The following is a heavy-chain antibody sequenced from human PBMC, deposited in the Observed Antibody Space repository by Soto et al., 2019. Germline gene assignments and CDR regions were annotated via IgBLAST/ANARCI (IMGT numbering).Heavy chain of an antibody. V-gene: IGHV3-33*01. D-gene: IGHD2-2*02. J-gene: IGHJ6*02. Sequence: GGSLRLSCAACGFTFSSYGMHWVRQAPGKGLEWVAVIWYDGSNKYYADSVKGRFTISRDNSKNTLYLQMNSLRAEDTAVYYCARAIKKYCSSTSCYMYYYYYGMDVWGQGTTVTVSS. CDR1: GFTFSSYG. CDR2: IWYDGSNK. CDR3: ARAIKKYCSSTSCYMYYYYYGMDV.